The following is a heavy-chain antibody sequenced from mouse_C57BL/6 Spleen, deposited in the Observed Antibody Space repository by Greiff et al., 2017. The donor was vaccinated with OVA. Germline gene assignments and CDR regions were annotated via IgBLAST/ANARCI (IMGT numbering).Heavy chain of an antibody. CDR3: ARALYGNYYFDY. Sequence: EVQGVESGGGLVKPGGSLKLSCAASGFTFSSYAMSWVRQTPEKRLEWVATISDGGSYTYYPDNVKGRFTISRDNAKNNLYLQMSHLKSEDTAMYYCARALYGNYYFDYWGQGTTLTVSS. V-gene: IGHV5-4*01. CDR2: ISDGGSYT. D-gene: IGHD2-1*01. J-gene: IGHJ2*01. CDR1: GFTFSSYA.